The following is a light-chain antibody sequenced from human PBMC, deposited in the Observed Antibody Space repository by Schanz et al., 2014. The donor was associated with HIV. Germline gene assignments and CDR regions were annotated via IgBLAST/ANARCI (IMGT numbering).Light chain of an antibody. CDR3: QQYNNWPRT. Sequence: EIVVTQSPATLSVSPGERATLSCRASQSVSSNLAWYQQKPGQAPRLLIYDASTRATGIPARFSGSGSGTDFTLTISSLQSEDFAVYYCQQYNNWPRTFGQGTKVEIK. CDR1: QSVSSN. V-gene: IGKV3-15*01. J-gene: IGKJ1*01. CDR2: DAS.